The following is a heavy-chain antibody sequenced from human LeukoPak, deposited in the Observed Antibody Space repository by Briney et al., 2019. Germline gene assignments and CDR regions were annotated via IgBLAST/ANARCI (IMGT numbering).Heavy chain of an antibody. Sequence: GGSLRLSCAASGFTFSSYWMSWVRQAPGKGLEWVANIKQDGSEKYCVDSVKGRFTISRDNAKNSLYLQMNSLRAEDTAVYYCAREWGYCSSTSCSYGMDVWGKGTTVTVSS. V-gene: IGHV3-7*03. CDR2: IKQDGSEK. D-gene: IGHD2-2*01. CDR3: AREWGYCSSTSCSYGMDV. J-gene: IGHJ6*04. CDR1: GFTFSSYW.